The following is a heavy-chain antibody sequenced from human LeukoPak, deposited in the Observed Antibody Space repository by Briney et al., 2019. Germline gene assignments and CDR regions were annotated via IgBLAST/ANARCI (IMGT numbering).Heavy chain of an antibody. Sequence: PGGSLRLSSAASGFTFSSYSINWVRPAPAKGLEWVSSISSGGTFMYYADSVKGRFTISRDNAKKSVFLQMNSLRAEDSAVYYCAREPTGDYWGQGMLVTVSS. J-gene: IGHJ4*02. D-gene: IGHD1-1*01. CDR2: ISSGGTFM. V-gene: IGHV3-21*01. CDR3: AREPTGDY. CDR1: GFTFSSYS.